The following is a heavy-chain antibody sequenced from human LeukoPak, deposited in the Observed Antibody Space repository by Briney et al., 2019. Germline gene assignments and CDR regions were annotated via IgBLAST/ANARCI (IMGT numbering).Heavy chain of an antibody. D-gene: IGHD2/OR15-2a*01. CDR3: ARDTPTCFDY. CDR1: GGSVSSGSYY. Sequence: SETLSLTCTVSGGSVSSGSYYWSWIRQPPGKGLEWIGYIYYSGSTNYNPSLKSRVTISVDTSRNQFSLKLSSVTAADTAVYYCARDTPTCFDYWGQGTLVTVSS. CDR2: IYYSGST. V-gene: IGHV4-61*01. J-gene: IGHJ4*02.